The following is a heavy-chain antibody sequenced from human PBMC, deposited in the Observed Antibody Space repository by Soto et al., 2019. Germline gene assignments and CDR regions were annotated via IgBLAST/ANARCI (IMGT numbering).Heavy chain of an antibody. Sequence: ASVKVSCKASGYTFTNNDVSWVRQATGQGLEWMGWMNPGSGDTGYAQKFQGRVTLTADESARTSYMELRSLKSQDTAVYYCVRDSGAKLSSSWGQGTLVTVSS. CDR3: VRDSGAKLSSS. CDR2: MNPGSGDT. D-gene: IGHD6-13*01. CDR1: GYTFTNND. V-gene: IGHV1-8*03. J-gene: IGHJ4*02.